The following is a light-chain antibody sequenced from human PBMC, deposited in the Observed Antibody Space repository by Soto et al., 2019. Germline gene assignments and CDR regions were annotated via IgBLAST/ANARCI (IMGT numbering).Light chain of an antibody. J-gene: IGKJ1*01. Sequence: EIVLTQSPGILSLSPGERATLSCRASQSVSSSYLAWYQQKPGQDPRLLIYGASSRATGIPVRLSGSGSWTDFTLTISRLEPEDVAVYYCQQYGSSPPWTFGKGTKVEIK. CDR2: GAS. V-gene: IGKV3-20*01. CDR3: QQYGSSPPWT. CDR1: QSVSSSY.